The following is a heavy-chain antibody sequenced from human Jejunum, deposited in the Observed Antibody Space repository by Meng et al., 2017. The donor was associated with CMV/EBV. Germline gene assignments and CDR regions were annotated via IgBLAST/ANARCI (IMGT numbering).Heavy chain of an antibody. CDR1: GVSFRNVW. Sequence: VLVVGTGGGSVQTGGSLGLACAACGVSFRNVWMSFVRQAPGKGLGLVTNIKWDWSEKYYLGSVMGGVTTSRDDSMDLVFLHMNSLGAEYTAVYFCASVLPLSDHWGQGTLVTVSS. CDR3: ASVLPLSDH. CDR2: IKWDWSEK. D-gene: IGHD2-8*01. V-gene: IGHV3-7*01. J-gene: IGHJ4*02.